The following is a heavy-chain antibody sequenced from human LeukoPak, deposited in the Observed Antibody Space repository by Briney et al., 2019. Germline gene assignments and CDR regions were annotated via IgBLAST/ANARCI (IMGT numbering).Heavy chain of an antibody. D-gene: IGHD3-10*01. Sequence: PGGSLRLSCAASGFTFSSYWMSWVRQAPGKGLEWEANIKQDGSEKYYVDSVKGRFTISRDNAKNSLYLQMNSLRAEDTAVYYCARDRVSPYYYGSGSYPHCYYYGMDVSGQGTTVTVSS. CDR3: ARDRVSPYYYGSGSYPHCYYYGMDV. CDR1: GFTFSSYW. CDR2: IKQDGSEK. J-gene: IGHJ6*02. V-gene: IGHV3-7*01.